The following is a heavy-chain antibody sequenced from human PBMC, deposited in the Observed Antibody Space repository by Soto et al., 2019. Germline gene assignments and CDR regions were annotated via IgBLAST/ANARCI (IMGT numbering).Heavy chain of an antibody. V-gene: IGHV4-34*01. CDR3: VRIRYQLPSSVLWLDP. CDR2: INHVGGT. Sequence: SETLSLTCAVYVGFLSESYWTWIRQPPGKGLEWIGEINHVGGTNYNPSLKSRVTMSVDTSQNQFYLRLISVTAADTAMYFCVRIRYQLPSSVLWLDPWGQGTPVTVSS. D-gene: IGHD1-1*01. J-gene: IGHJ5*02. CDR1: VGFLSESY.